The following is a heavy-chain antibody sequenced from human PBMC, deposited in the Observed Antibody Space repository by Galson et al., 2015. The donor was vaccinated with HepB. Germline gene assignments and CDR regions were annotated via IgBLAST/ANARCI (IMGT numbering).Heavy chain of an antibody. V-gene: IGHV3-23*01. CDR1: GFTFSSYA. CDR2: ITGSGGNT. J-gene: IGHJ4*02. Sequence: SLRLSCAASGFTFSSYAMSWVRQAPGKGLEWISAITGSGGNTYYADSVKGRFTISRDNSKNTLSLQMNSLRAEDTAVYYCAKDGVYSNYEWGQGTLVTVSS. D-gene: IGHD4-11*01. CDR3: AKDGVYSNYE.